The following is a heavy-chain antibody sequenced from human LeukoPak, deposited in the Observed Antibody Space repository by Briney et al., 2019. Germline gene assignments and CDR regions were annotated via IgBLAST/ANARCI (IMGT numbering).Heavy chain of an antibody. Sequence: SETLPLTCTVSGGSISSYYWSWIRQPPGKGLEWIGYIYYSGSTNYNPSLKSRVTISVDTSKNQFSLKLSSVTAADTAVYYCARHQFDSSGSHHDAFDIWGQGTMVTVSS. CDR1: GGSISSYY. CDR3: ARHQFDSSGSHHDAFDI. D-gene: IGHD3-22*01. V-gene: IGHV4-59*01. J-gene: IGHJ3*02. CDR2: IYYSGST.